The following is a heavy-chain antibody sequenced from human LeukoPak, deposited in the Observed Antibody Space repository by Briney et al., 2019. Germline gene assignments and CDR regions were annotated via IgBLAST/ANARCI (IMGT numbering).Heavy chain of an antibody. Sequence: SQTLSLTCTVSGGSISSGGYYWSWIRQHPGKGLEWIGYIYYSGSTNYNPSLKSRVTISVDTSKNQFSLKLSSVTAADTAVYYCASSTYYYDSSGPYYFDYWGQGTLVTVSS. D-gene: IGHD3-22*01. CDR3: ASSTYYYDSSGPYYFDY. CDR1: GGSISSGGYY. J-gene: IGHJ4*02. CDR2: IYYSGST. V-gene: IGHV4-31*03.